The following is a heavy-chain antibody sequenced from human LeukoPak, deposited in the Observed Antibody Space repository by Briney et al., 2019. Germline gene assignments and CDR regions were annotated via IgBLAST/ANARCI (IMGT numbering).Heavy chain of an antibody. CDR2: ISGSGGTT. J-gene: IGHJ5*02. Sequence: GGSLRLSCAVSGFTFSSYAMSWVRQAPGKGLEWVSVISGSGGTTYYADSVKGRFTISRDNSKNTLYLQMNSLRAEDTAVYYCAKRGYCSSTSCYAGKGWFDPWGQGTLVTVSS. D-gene: IGHD2-2*01. V-gene: IGHV3-23*01. CDR1: GFTFSSYA. CDR3: AKRGYCSSTSCYAGKGWFDP.